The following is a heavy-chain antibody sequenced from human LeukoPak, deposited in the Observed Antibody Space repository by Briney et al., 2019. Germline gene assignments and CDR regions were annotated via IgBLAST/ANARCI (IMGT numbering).Heavy chain of an antibody. CDR2: ISTYNGDT. D-gene: IGHD3-16*02. CDR1: GYTFISYA. Sequence: GASVKVSCKASGYTFISYAISWVRQAPGQGLEWMGWISTYNGDTDYAQKFQGRVTMTTDTYTSTAYMELRSLRSDDTAVYYCARTSFDFLWGTYRPAYFDYWGREPWSSSPQ. CDR3: ARTSFDFLWGTYRPAYFDY. V-gene: IGHV1-18*01. J-gene: IGHJ4*02.